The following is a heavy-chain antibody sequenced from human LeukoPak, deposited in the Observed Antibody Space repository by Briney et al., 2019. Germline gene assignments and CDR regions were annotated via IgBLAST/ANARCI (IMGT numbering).Heavy chain of an antibody. CDR2: TSFDGTKN. Sequence: GGSLRLSCAASGFTFSTYAMHWVRQAPGKGLQWVAVTSFDGTKNSYTDSVKGRFTFSRDNSKNTLYLQMNSLRAEDTAVYYCARPGFGVGETYKFYGMDVWGQGTTVTVSS. J-gene: IGHJ6*02. D-gene: IGHD3-10*01. V-gene: IGHV3-30*04. CDR3: ARPGFGVGETYKFYGMDV. CDR1: GFTFSTYA.